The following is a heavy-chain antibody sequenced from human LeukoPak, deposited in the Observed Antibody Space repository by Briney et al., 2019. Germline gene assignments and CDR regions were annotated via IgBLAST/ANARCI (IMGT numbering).Heavy chain of an antibody. CDR3: ARFDGMTTLTSFDY. J-gene: IGHJ4*02. CDR1: GFTFTNFW. V-gene: IGHV3-74*01. Sequence: GGSLRLSCAASGFTFTNFWMNWVRQTPGKGLMWVSRIQTDGSTRYAESVKGRFIISRDSSNNTLYLQMNSLRAEDTAVYYCARFDGMTTLTSFDYWGQGTLVTVSS. D-gene: IGHD4-17*01. CDR2: IQTDGST.